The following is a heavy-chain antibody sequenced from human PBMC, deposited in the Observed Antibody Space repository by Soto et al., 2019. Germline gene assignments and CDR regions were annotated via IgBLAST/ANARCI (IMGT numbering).Heavy chain of an antibody. D-gene: IGHD6-13*01. CDR3: AKIPHSSSWYVDAFDI. Sequence: EVQLLESGGGLVQPGGSLRLSCAASGFTFSSYAMSWVRQAPGKGLEWVSAISGSGGSTYYADSVKGRFTISRDNSKNTLYRQMNSLRAEDTAVYYCAKIPHSSSWYVDAFDIWGQGTMVTVSS. V-gene: IGHV3-23*01. CDR2: ISGSGGST. CDR1: GFTFSSYA. J-gene: IGHJ3*02.